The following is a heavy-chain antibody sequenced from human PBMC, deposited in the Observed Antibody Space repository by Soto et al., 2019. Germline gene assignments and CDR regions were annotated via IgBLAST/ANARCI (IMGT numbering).Heavy chain of an antibody. CDR3: ARQRTTVVTQAYFDH. Sequence: SETLSLTCIVSGESISSSSYYWGWIRQPPGKGLEWIGSIYYSGRTYYNPSFKSQVTISIDTSKNQSSLKLSSVTATDTAVYYCARQRTTVVTQAYFDHWGQGALVTVSS. CDR2: IYYSGRT. V-gene: IGHV4-39*01. CDR1: GESISSSSYY. D-gene: IGHD2-21*02. J-gene: IGHJ4*02.